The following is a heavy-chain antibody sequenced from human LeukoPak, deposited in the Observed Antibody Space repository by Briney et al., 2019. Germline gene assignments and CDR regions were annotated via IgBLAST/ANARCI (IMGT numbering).Heavy chain of an antibody. V-gene: IGHV4-59*01. CDR1: GGSFSSYY. D-gene: IGHD6-13*01. J-gene: IGHJ3*02. Sequence: NTSETLSLTCTVSGGSFSSYYWSWIRQPPGKGLEWIGYIYYSGSTNYSPSLKSRVTISIDTSKNQFSLKLSSVTAADTAVYYCAREPPAADDAFDIWGQGTMVTVSS. CDR2: IYYSGST. CDR3: AREPPAADDAFDI.